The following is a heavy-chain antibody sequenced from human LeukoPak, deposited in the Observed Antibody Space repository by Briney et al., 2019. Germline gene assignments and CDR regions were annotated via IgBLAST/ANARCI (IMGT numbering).Heavy chain of an antibody. V-gene: IGHV1-69*13. CDR2: IIPIFGTA. Sequence: SVKVSCKASGGTFSSYAISWVRQAPGQGLGWMGGIIPIFGTANYAQKFQGRVTITADESTSTAYMELSSLRSEDTAVYYCAGGLGAAGLPFDYWGQGTLVTVSS. J-gene: IGHJ4*02. D-gene: IGHD6-13*01. CDR1: GGTFSSYA. CDR3: AGGLGAAGLPFDY.